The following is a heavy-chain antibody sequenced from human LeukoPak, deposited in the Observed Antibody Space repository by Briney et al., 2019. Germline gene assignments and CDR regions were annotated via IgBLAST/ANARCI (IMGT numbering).Heavy chain of an antibody. CDR1: GFTFSNYW. CDR2: INPDGSTT. V-gene: IGHV3-74*01. J-gene: IGHJ4*02. CDR3: AKDLHYGSADY. D-gene: IGHD3-10*01. Sequence: GGSLRLSCAASGFTFSNYWMHWVRQDPEKGLVWVSFINPDGSTTNYADSVKGRFTISRDNAKNALYLQMNSLRAEDTAVYYCAKDLHYGSADYWGQGTLVTVSS.